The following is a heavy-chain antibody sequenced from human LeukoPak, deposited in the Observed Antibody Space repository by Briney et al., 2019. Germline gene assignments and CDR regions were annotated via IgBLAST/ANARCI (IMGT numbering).Heavy chain of an antibody. V-gene: IGHV3-33*08. CDR3: ARDRKSTVTYP. J-gene: IGHJ5*02. CDR2: IWYDGSNK. CDR1: GSTFSSYD. Sequence: PGGSLRLSCAASGSTFSSYDMHWVRQAPGKGLEWVAVIWYDGSNKYYADSVKGRFTVSRDNSKNTLYLQMNSLRAEDTAVYYCARDRKSTVTYPWGQGTLVTVSS. D-gene: IGHD4-17*01.